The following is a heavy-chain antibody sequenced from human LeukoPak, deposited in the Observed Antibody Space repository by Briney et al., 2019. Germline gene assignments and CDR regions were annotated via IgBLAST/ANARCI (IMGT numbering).Heavy chain of an antibody. D-gene: IGHD6-19*01. J-gene: IGHJ4*02. Sequence: SETLSLTCAVYGGSFSGYYWSWIRQPPGKGLEWIGEINHSGSTNYNPSLKSRVTISVDTSKNQFSLKLSSVTAADTAVYYCARGGEQWVVRRSYFDYWGQGTLVTVSS. V-gene: IGHV4-34*01. CDR3: ARGGEQWVVRRSYFDY. CDR2: INHSGST. CDR1: GGSFSGYY.